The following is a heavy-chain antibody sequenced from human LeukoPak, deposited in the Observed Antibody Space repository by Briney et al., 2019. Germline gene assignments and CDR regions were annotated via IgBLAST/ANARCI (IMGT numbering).Heavy chain of an antibody. J-gene: IGHJ4*02. Sequence: PSETLSLTCTVSGGSISSSSYYWGWIRQPPGKGLEWIGSIYNSGSTYYNPSLKSRVTISVDTSKRQFSLTLSSVTAADTAVYYCARNRSEPLGNGGSFDSWGQGTLVTVSS. CDR2: IYNSGST. CDR3: ARNRSEPLGNGGSFDS. V-gene: IGHV4-39*01. D-gene: IGHD3-16*01. CDR1: GGSISSSSYY.